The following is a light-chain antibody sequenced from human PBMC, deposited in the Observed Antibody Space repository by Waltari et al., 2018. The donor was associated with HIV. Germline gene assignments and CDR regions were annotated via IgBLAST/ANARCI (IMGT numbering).Light chain of an antibody. V-gene: IGLV7-43*01. CDR3: MLFFRSSYL. J-gene: IGLJ2*01. CDR1: TGPVRSGHY. CDR2: SSI. Sequence: QTVVTQEPSLSVAPGGTLTLTCSSATGPVRSGHYANWFQQKPGQPPRPLFYSSITRHSFTPGRFAASLFGNRAALRLSRVWPEDQANYFCMLFFRSSYLFGGGTKVTVL.